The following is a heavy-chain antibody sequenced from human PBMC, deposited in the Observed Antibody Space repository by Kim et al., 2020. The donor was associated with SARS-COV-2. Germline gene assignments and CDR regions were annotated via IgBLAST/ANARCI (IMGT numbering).Heavy chain of an antibody. Sequence: YYADSVKGRFTISRDNSKNTLYLQMNSLRAEDTAVYYCAKDTNWAYAFDIWGQGTMVTVSS. J-gene: IGHJ3*02. CDR3: AKDTNWAYAFDI. D-gene: IGHD7-27*01. V-gene: IGHV3-23*01.